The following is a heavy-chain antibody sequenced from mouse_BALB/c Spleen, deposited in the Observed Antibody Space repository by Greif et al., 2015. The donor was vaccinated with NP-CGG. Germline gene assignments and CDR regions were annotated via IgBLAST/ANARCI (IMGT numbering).Heavy chain of an antibody. CDR2: IRGKSNNYAT. V-gene: IGHV10-1*02. CDR1: GFTFNTYA. CDR3: VSGYYEFAY. Sequence: EVQRVESGGGLVQPKGSLKLSCAASGFTFNTYAMNWVRQAPGKGLEWVARIRGKSNNYATYYADSVKDRFTISRDDSQSMLYLQMNNLKTEDTAMYYCVSGYYEFAYWRQGTLVTVSA. D-gene: IGHD1-1*01. J-gene: IGHJ3*01.